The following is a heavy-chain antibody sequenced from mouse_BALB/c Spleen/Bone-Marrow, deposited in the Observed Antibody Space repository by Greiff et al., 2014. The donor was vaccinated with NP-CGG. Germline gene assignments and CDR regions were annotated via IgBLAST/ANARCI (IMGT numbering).Heavy chain of an antibody. Sequence: VMLVESGPGLVAPSQSLSITCTVSGFSLTSYGVHWVRQPPGKGLEWLGVIWAGGSPKYNSALMSRLSINKDNSESQVVLKMNSLQTDDTPMYYCASYGGGAMDYWGQGTSVTVSS. CDR3: ASYGGGAMDY. J-gene: IGHJ4*01. V-gene: IGHV2-9*02. D-gene: IGHD1-1*02. CDR2: IWAGGSP. CDR1: GFSLTSYG.